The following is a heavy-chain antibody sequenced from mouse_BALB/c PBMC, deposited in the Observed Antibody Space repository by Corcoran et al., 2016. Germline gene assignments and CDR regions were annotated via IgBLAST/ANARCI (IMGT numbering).Heavy chain of an antibody. CDR2: INTYTGEP. Sequence: QIQLVQSGPELKKPGETVKISRKASGYTFTNYGMNGVKQAPGKGLKWVGWINTYTGEPTYADDFKGRFAFSLETSASTAYLQINNLINEDTATYCCAREAGTFYAMDYWGQGTAVTVSS. CDR1: GYTFTNYG. V-gene: IGHV9-3-1*01. CDR3: AREAGTFYAMDY. J-gene: IGHJ4*01. D-gene: IGHD4-1*01.